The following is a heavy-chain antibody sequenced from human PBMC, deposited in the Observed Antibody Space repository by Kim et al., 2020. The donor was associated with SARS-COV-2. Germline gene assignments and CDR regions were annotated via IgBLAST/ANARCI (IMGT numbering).Heavy chain of an antibody. Sequence: SETLSLTCAVYGGSFSDYYWTWIRQPPGKGLEWIGEIEHSGSTNYSPSLKSRATISLDTSKNQFALNLSSVTAADTAVYYCARGTASCSGGNCYPPNWFVPWGQGTLVTVSS. CDR1: GGSFSDYY. J-gene: IGHJ5*02. CDR2: IEHSGST. CDR3: ARGTASCSGGNCYPPNWFVP. D-gene: IGHD2-15*01. V-gene: IGHV4-34*01.